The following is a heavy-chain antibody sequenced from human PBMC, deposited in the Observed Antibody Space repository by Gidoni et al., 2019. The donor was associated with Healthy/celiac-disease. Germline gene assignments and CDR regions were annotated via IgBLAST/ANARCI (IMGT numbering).Heavy chain of an antibody. J-gene: IGHJ4*02. V-gene: IGHV4-61*02. CDR1: GGSISSGRYY. D-gene: IGHD3-22*01. CDR2: IYTSGST. CDR3: ARGESDYYDSSGYYYVKY. Sequence: QVHLQESRPGLVKPSQTLSLTCTVSGGSISSGRYYWSWIRQPAGKGLEWIGRIYTSGSTNYNPSLKSRVTISVDTSKNQFSLKLSSVTAADTAVYYCARGESDYYDSSGYYYVKYWGQGTLVTVSS.